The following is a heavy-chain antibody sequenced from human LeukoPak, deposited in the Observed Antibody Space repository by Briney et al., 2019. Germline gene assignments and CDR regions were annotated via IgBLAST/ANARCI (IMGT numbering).Heavy chain of an antibody. Sequence: PSETLSLTCTVSGGSISSSSYYWGWIRQPPGKGVEWIGSIYYSGRTYYNPSLKSRLTISVDTSKNQFSLKLSSVTAADTAVYYCARHERVTRFDPWGQGTLVTVSS. V-gene: IGHV4-39*01. J-gene: IGHJ5*02. CDR1: GGSISSSSYY. CDR3: ARHERVTRFDP. CDR2: IYYSGRT. D-gene: IGHD2-21*02.